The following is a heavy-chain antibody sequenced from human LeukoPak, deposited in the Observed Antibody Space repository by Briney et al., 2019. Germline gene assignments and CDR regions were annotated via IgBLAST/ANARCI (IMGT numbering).Heavy chain of an antibody. CDR2: IIPIFGTA. CDR1: GGTFSSYA. J-gene: IGHJ6*03. CDR3: ARAVVVPAAIPYYYMDV. D-gene: IGHD2-2*01. Sequence: ASVKVSCKASGGTFSSYAISWVRQAPGQGLEWMGRIIPIFGTANYAQKFQGRVTITTDESTSTAYMELGSLRSEDTAVYYCARAVVVPAAIPYYYMDVWGKGTTVTVSS. V-gene: IGHV1-69*05.